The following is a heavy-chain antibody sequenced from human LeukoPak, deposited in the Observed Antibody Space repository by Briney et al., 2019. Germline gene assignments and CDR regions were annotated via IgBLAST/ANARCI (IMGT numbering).Heavy chain of an antibody. CDR1: GFTFSDYY. D-gene: IGHD4-11*01. V-gene: IGHV3-11*01. J-gene: IGHJ5*02. CDR3: ARVRDDYRNYVSWFDP. CDR2: ISSSGSTI. Sequence: PGGSLRLSCAASGFTFSDYYMSWIRQAPGKGLEWVSYISSSGSTIYYADSVKGRFTISRDNAKNSLYLQMNSLRAEDTAVYYCARVRDDYRNYVSWFDPWGQGTLVPVSS.